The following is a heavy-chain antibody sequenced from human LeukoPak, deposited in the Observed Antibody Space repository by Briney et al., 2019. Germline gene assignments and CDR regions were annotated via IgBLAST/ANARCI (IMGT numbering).Heavy chain of an antibody. D-gene: IGHD5-12*01. Sequence: SGGSLRLSCTASGFTFGDYAMNWVRQAPGKGLEWVGFIRSNTYGGTTEYAASVKGRFTISRDDSKSIAYLQMNSLKTEDTAVYYCTKAVRLYIVATRDAFDIWGQGTMVTVSS. CDR1: GFTFGDYA. V-gene: IGHV3-49*04. CDR2: IRSNTYGGTT. J-gene: IGHJ3*02. CDR3: TKAVRLYIVATRDAFDI.